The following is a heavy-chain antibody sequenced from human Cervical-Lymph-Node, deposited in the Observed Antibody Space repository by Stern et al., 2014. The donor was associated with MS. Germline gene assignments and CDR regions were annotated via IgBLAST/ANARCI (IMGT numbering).Heavy chain of an antibody. Sequence: ESGPTLVKPTQTLTLTCTFSGFSLRTRGVGVGWIRQPPGKALEWLALIYWDDDKRYSPSLKSRLTVTKDTSKNQVVLTMTNMDPGDTGTYYCAREPPSCRSISCFDFWGQGTLVAVSS. CDR1: GFSLRTRGVG. D-gene: IGHD2-2*01. V-gene: IGHV2-5*02. J-gene: IGHJ4*02. CDR3: AREPPSCRSISCFDF. CDR2: IYWDDDK.